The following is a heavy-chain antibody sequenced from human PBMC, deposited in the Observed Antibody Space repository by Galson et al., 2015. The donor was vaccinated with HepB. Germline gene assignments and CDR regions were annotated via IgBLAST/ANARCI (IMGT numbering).Heavy chain of an antibody. CDR1: GFTFSVYW. CDR2: IKSDGSST. J-gene: IGHJ3*02. CDR3: AREGISCTTGSCSLAAFDI. Sequence: SLRLSCAASGFTFSVYWMHWVRQAPGKGLIQVSRIKSDGSSTSYADSVKGRFTISRDNAKNTLYLQMNSLRAEDTAVYYRAREGISCTTGSCSLAAFDIWGQGTVVTVSS. D-gene: IGHD2-8*01. V-gene: IGHV3-74*01.